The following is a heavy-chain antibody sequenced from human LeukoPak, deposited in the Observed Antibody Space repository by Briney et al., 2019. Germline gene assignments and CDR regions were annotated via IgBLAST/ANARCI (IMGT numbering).Heavy chain of an antibody. V-gene: IGHV3-66*04. CDR3: VRPKHSSISWLHYCMDV. CDR1: GFTISSSH. J-gene: IGHJ6*02. D-gene: IGHD3-3*02. CDR2: IYSDGRT. Sequence: GGSLRLSCAPSGFTISSSHLTWVRQDPRDRLEWASLIYSDGRTYYTDSVRGRFTISRDNSKNTLYLQMNSLRVEDTAVFYCVRPKHSSISWLHYCMDVWGEGSTVIVSS.